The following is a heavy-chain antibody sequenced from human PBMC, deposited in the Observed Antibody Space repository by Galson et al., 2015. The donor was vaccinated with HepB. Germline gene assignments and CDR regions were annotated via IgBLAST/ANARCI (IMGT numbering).Heavy chain of an antibody. CDR1: GFSLSTSGVG. J-gene: IGHJ4*02. V-gene: IGHV2-5*02. D-gene: IGHD3/OR15-3a*01. Sequence: PALVKPTQPPTLTCTFSGFSLSTSGVGVGWIRQPPGKALEWLALIYWDDDKRYSPSLKSRLTITKDTSKNQVVLTMTNMDPVDTATYYCAHRGTHTGTFDYWGQGTLVTVSS. CDR2: IYWDDDK. CDR3: AHRGTHTGTFDY.